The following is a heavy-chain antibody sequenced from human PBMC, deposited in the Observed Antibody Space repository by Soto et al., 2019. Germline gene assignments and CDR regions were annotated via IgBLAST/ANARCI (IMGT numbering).Heavy chain of an antibody. J-gene: IGHJ5*02. Sequence: SETLSLTCTVSGGSISSGGYYWSWIRQHPGKGLEWIGYIYYSGSTYYNPSLKSRVTISVDTSKNQFSLKLSSVTAADTAVYYCARGTGRVRGVPWFDPWGQGTLVTVSS. V-gene: IGHV4-31*03. CDR1: GGSISSGGYY. CDR3: ARGTGRVRGVPWFDP. D-gene: IGHD3-10*01. CDR2: IYYSGST.